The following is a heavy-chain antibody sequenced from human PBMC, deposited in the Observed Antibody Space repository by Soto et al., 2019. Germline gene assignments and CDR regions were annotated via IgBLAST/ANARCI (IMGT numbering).Heavy chain of an antibody. Sequence: QVQLVESGGGVVQPGRSLRLSCPASGFRFSDYGIHWVRQAPGKGLEWLALISYDGSKKFYTDSVKGRFTISRDNSKNTMYLQIDRLRAEDTAVYYCAKMDADLLPYYYYGMDVWGQGTTVTVSS. V-gene: IGHV3-30*18. CDR1: GFRFSDYG. J-gene: IGHJ6*02. CDR3: AKMDADLLPYYYYGMDV. CDR2: ISYDGSKK. D-gene: IGHD1-26*01.